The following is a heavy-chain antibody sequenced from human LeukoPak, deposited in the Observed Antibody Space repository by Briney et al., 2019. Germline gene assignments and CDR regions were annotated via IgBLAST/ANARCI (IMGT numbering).Heavy chain of an antibody. D-gene: IGHD1-26*01. J-gene: IGHJ4*02. CDR2: ISGSGGST. Sequence: GGSLRLSCAASGFTFDDYGMSWVRQAPGKGLEWVSAISGSGGSTYYADSVKGRFTISRDNSKNTLYLQMNSLRAEDTAVYYCAIHRRGKVGATTFDYWGQGTLVTVSS. V-gene: IGHV3-23*01. CDR1: GFTFDDYG. CDR3: AIHRRGKVGATTFDY.